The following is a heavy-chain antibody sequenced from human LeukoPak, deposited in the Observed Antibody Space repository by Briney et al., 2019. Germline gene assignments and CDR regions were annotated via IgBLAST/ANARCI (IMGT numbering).Heavy chain of an antibody. CDR2: ISYDGSSK. CDR3: ASPAVYSSSWYYFDY. J-gene: IGHJ4*02. V-gene: IGHV3-30*03. CDR1: GFTFSSFG. D-gene: IGHD6-13*01. Sequence: PGGSLRLSCAASGFTFSSFGMHWVRQAPAKGLEWVAVISYDGSSKYYADSVKGRFTISRDNSKNTLYLQMNSLRAEDTAVYYCASPAVYSSSWYYFDYWGQGTLVTVSS.